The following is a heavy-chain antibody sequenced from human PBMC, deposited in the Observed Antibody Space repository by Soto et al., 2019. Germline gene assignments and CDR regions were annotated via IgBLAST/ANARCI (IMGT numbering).Heavy chain of an antibody. V-gene: IGHV1-2*02. Sequence: ASVKVSCKASGYTLTGHFLHWVRQAPGQGLEWMGWINPHSGDTNYATKFQGRVTMTRDTSLSTAYVELSRLRSDDTAVYYCARDVYSVEYWGQGTLVTVSS. D-gene: IGHD2-8*01. CDR1: GYTLTGHF. CDR3: ARDVYSVEY. J-gene: IGHJ4*02. CDR2: INPHSGDT.